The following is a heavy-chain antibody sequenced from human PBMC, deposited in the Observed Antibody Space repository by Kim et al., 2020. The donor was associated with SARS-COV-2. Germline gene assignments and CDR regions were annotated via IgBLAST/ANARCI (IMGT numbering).Heavy chain of an antibody. J-gene: IGHJ5*02. V-gene: IGHV1-69*04. CDR3: ARGPVTAAAPKDWFDP. Sequence: KFQGRVTITAEKSTSTAYMELSSLRSEDTAVYYCARGPVTAAAPKDWFDPWGQGTLVTVSS. D-gene: IGHD6-13*01.